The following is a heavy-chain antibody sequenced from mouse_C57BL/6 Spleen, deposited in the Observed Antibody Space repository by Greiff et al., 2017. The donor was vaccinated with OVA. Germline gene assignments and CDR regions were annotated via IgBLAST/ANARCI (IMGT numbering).Heavy chain of an antibody. V-gene: IGHV1-37*01. D-gene: IGHD2-3*01. CDR2: INPYNGDT. CDR3: ARNGDGLDY. CDR1: GYSFTGYF. J-gene: IGHJ2*01. Sequence: VQLQQSGPELVKPGASVKISCKASGYSFTGYFINWVKQSHGKSLEWIGRINPYNGDTFYTKKFRGKATLTVDKTSSTAHMELLSLTSEDVAVYYCARNGDGLDYWGQGTTLTVSS.